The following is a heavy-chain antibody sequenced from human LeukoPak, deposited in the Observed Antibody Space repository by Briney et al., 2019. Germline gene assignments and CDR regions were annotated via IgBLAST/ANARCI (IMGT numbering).Heavy chain of an antibody. V-gene: IGHV3-73*01. CDR3: TSTTYTMIVV. J-gene: IGHJ4*02. D-gene: IGHD3-22*01. CDR2: IRSKANSYAT. CDR1: RFTFSSYT. Sequence: GGSLRLSCAASRFTFSSYTMSWVRQASGKGLEWVGRIRSKANSYATAYAASVKGRFTISRDDSKNTAYLQMNSLKTEDTAVYYCTSTTYTMIVVWGQGTLVTVSS.